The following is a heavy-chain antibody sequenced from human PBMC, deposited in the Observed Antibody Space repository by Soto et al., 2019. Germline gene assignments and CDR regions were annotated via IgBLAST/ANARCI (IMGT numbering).Heavy chain of an antibody. CDR2: ISGSGGST. Sequence: EVQLLESGGGLVQPGGSLRLSCAASGFTFSSYAMSWVRQAPGKGLEWVSAISGSGGSTYYADSVKGRFTISRDNSKNTLYLQMNSLRAEDTAVYYCAKSTALYCSGGSCYRGAFDIWGQGTMVTVSS. CDR1: GFTFSSYA. J-gene: IGHJ3*02. D-gene: IGHD2-15*01. V-gene: IGHV3-23*01. CDR3: AKSTALYCSGGSCYRGAFDI.